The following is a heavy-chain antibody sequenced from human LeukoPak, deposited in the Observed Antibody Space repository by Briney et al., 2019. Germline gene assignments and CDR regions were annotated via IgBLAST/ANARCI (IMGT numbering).Heavy chain of an antibody. CDR3: ASDRIEVDAFDI. CDR1: GGSISSGSYF. V-gene: IGHV4-61*02. D-gene: IGHD2-15*01. Sequence: SETLSLTCTVSGGSISSGSYFWSWIRQPAGKGLEWIGRIYTSGSTNYNPSLKSRVTISVDTSKNRFSLKLSSVTAADTAVYYCASDRIEVDAFDIWGQGTMVTVSS. CDR2: IYTSGST. J-gene: IGHJ3*02.